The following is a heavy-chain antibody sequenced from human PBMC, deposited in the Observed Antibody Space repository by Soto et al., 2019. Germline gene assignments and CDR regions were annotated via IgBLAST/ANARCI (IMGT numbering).Heavy chain of an antibody. V-gene: IGHV4-59*01. J-gene: IGHJ6*04. CDR3: ARDQSDSGGMDV. D-gene: IGHD2-21*02. CDR1: GGSISSFY. Sequence: PSETLSLTCTVSGGSISSFYWSWIRQPPGKGLEWIGYIYYSGSTNYNPSLKSRVTISVDTSRNQFSLRLSSLTAADTAVYYCARDQSDSGGMDVWGKGTTVTVSS. CDR2: IYYSGST.